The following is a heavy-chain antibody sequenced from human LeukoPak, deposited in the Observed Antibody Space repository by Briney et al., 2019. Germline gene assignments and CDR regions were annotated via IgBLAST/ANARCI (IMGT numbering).Heavy chain of an antibody. CDR3: ARVGYYESSGYYEY. CDR2: INPNSGGT. CDR1: GYTFTNYY. V-gene: IGHV1-2*02. J-gene: IGHJ4*02. Sequence: ASVKVSCKASGYTFTNYYMHWVRQAPGQGLEWMGIINPNSGGTNYAQKFQGRVTMTRDTSISTVYMELSRLRSDDTAVYYCARVGYYESSGYYEYWGQGTLVTVSS. D-gene: IGHD3-22*01.